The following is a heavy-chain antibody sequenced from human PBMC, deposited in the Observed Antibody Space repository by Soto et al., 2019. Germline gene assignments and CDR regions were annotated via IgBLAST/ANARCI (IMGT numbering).Heavy chain of an antibody. CDR1: GYTFTSYG. CDR2: ISAYNGNT. J-gene: IGHJ3*02. D-gene: IGHD3-16*01. V-gene: IGHV1-18*04. Sequence: ASVKVSCKASGYTFTSYGISWVRQAPGQGLEWMGWISAYNGNTNYAQKLQGRVTMTTDTSTSTAYMELRSLRSDDTAVYYCARDIRLGEAQGAFDIWGQGTMVTVSS. CDR3: ARDIRLGEAQGAFDI.